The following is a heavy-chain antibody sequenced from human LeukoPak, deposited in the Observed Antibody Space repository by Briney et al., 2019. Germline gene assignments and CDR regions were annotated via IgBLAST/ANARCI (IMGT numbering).Heavy chain of an antibody. J-gene: IGHJ5*02. CDR1: GYSFTSYW. CDR2: IYPGDSDT. Sequence: NPGESLKISCKGSGYSFTSYWIGWVRQMPGKGLEWMGIIYPGDSDTRYSPSFQGQATISADKSISTAYLQWSSLQASDTAIYYCARLADNWFDPWGQGTLVTVSS. CDR3: ARLADNWFDP. V-gene: IGHV5-51*01.